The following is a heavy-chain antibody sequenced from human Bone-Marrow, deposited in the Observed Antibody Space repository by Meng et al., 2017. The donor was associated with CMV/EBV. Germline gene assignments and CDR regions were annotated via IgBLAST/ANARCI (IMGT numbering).Heavy chain of an antibody. V-gene: IGHV4-31*03. Sequence: SETLSLTCTVSGYSISSGGYYWSWIRQHPGKGLEWIGYIYYSGSTYYNPSLKSRVTISVDTSKNQFSLKLSSVTAADTAVYYCARDHAAYYGSGSYGMDVWGQGTTVTVSS. D-gene: IGHD3-10*01. CDR2: IYYSGST. CDR3: ARDHAAYYGSGSYGMDV. J-gene: IGHJ6*02. CDR1: GYSISSGGYY.